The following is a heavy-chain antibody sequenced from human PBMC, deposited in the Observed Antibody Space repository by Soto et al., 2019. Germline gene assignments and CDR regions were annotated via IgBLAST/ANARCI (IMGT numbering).Heavy chain of an antibody. Sequence: ASVKVSCKASGYTFTGYYMHWVRQAPGQGLEWMGWINPNSGGTNYAQKFQGWVTMTRDTSISTAYMELSRLRSDDTAVYYCARIAVAGDFAYWGQGTLVPVSS. CDR1: GYTFTGYY. CDR3: ARIAVAGDFAY. J-gene: IGHJ4*02. V-gene: IGHV1-2*04. D-gene: IGHD6-19*01. CDR2: INPNSGGT.